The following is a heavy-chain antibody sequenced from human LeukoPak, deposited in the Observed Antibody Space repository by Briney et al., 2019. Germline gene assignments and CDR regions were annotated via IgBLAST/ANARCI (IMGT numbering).Heavy chain of an antibody. CDR3: AKGAVAGNQKPGGY. J-gene: IGHJ4*02. V-gene: IGHV3-53*01. D-gene: IGHD6-19*01. CDR2: IYSGGST. CDR1: GFTVSSNY. Sequence: QPGGSLRLSCAASGFTVSSNYMSWVRQAPGKGLEWVSVIYSGGSTYYADSVKGRFTISRDNSKNTLYLQMNSLRAEDTAVYYCAKGAVAGNQKPGGYWGQGTLVTVSS.